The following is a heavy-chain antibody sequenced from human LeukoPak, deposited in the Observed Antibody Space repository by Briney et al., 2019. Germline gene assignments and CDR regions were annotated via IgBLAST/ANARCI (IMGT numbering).Heavy chain of an antibody. Sequence: SETLSLTCTVSGGSISSSSYYWGWIRQPPGKGLEWIGSIYYSGSTYYNPSLKSRVTISVDTSKNQFSLKLSSVTAADTAVYYCARRYSGSYSNRFDPWGQGTLVTVSS. CDR3: ARRYSGSYSNRFDP. V-gene: IGHV4-39*07. CDR1: GGSISSSSYY. J-gene: IGHJ5*02. D-gene: IGHD1-26*01. CDR2: IYYSGST.